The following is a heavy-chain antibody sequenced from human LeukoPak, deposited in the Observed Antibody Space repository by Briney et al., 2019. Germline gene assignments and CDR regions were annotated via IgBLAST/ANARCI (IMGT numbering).Heavy chain of an antibody. CDR3: AREVDDSSGYYDY. V-gene: IGHV4-59*01. J-gene: IGHJ4*02. CDR1: GGSMSPYH. D-gene: IGHD3-22*01. Sequence: PSETLSLTCTVSGGSMSPYHWGWIRQPPGKGLEWIGYIYYSGSTNYNPSLKSRVTISVDTSKNQFSLKLSSVTAADTAVYYCAREVDDSSGYYDYWGQGTLVTVSS. CDR2: IYYSGST.